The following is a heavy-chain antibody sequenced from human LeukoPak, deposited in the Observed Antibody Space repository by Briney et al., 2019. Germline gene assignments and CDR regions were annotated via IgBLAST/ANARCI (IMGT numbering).Heavy chain of an antibody. J-gene: IGHJ6*03. Sequence: ASVRVSCKASGYTFTDYYIHWVRQAPGHGLVWMGCITPNRDDTDYAQQFQGRVTMTRDTSINTAYMELARLRSDDTAVYYCARDVSGGVTHLWTTTYYMDVWGKGTTVTISS. D-gene: IGHD3-16*01. CDR3: ARDVSGGVTHLWTTTYYMDV. CDR1: GYTFTDYY. CDR2: ITPNRDDT. V-gene: IGHV1-2*02.